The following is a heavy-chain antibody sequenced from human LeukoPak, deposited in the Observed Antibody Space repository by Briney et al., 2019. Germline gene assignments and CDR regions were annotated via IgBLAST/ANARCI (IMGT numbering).Heavy chain of an antibody. Sequence: GGSLRLSSSASGFTFSSYAMHWDRQAPGKGLEYVSAISSNGGSTYYADSVKGRFTISRDYSKNTLYLQMSSLRAEDTAVYYCVKDGGYSGYDNWGQGTLVTVSS. CDR3: VKDGGYSGYDN. CDR2: ISSNGGST. D-gene: IGHD5-12*01. V-gene: IGHV3-64D*09. J-gene: IGHJ4*02. CDR1: GFTFSSYA.